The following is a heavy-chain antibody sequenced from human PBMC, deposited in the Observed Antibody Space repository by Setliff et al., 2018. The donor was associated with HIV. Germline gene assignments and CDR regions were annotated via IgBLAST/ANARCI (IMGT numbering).Heavy chain of an antibody. CDR3: ARDVFAYYYGSGSYIDY. Sequence: ASVKVSCKSSGYTFSQYGISWVRQAPGQGLEWMGWISTYNGQRNYAQKVQGRVTFTTDTSTSTAYMELRSLRSDDTAVYYCARDVFAYYYGSGSYIDYWGQGTLVTVSS. D-gene: IGHD3-10*01. CDR2: ISTYNGQR. CDR1: GYTFSQYG. V-gene: IGHV1-18*01. J-gene: IGHJ4*02.